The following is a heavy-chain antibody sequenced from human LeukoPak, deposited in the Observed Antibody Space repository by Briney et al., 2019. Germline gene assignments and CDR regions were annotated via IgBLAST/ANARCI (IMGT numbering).Heavy chain of an antibody. CDR2: IYYTGST. CDR1: GGSINNYY. J-gene: IGHJ4*02. CDR3: ARHRGSGYPYFDY. Sequence: KPSETLSLTCTVSGGSINNYYWSWIRHPPGKGLEWVGYIYYTGSTNYNPSLKSRVTTSVDTSKSHFSLKMSTLTAADTAVYYCARHRGSGYPYFDYWGQGTLVTVSS. V-gene: IGHV4-59*01. D-gene: IGHD3-22*01.